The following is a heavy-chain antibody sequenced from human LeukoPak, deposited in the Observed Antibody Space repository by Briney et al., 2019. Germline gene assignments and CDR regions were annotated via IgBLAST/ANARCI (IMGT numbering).Heavy chain of an antibody. Sequence: GGSLRLSCVVSGFTFSSYAMSWVRQAPGKGLEWVGFIRSKAYGGTTEYAASVKGRFTISRDDSKSIAYLQMNSLKTEDTAVYYCTGSFGELTFFDYWGQGTLVTVSS. V-gene: IGHV3-49*04. CDR2: IRSKAYGGTT. CDR3: TGSFGELTFFDY. CDR1: GFTFSSYA. J-gene: IGHJ4*02. D-gene: IGHD3-10*01.